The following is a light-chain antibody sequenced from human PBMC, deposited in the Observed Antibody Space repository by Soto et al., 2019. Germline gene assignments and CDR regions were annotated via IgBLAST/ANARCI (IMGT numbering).Light chain of an antibody. J-gene: IGKJ4*01. CDR2: DAS. CDR3: QERSNWPLT. CDR1: QSVSSY. Sequence: EIVLTQSPATLSLSPGERATLSCRASQSVSSYLAWYQQKPGQAPRLLMSDASTRATGIPARFSGSGSGTDFTLTSSSLEPEDFAVYYCQERSNWPLTFGGGTKVEIK. V-gene: IGKV3-11*01.